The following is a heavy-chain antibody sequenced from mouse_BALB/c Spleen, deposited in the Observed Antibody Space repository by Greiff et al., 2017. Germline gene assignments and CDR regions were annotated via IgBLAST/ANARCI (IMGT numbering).Heavy chain of an antibody. CDR1: GYSFTSYW. Sequence: QVQLQQSGPQLVRPGASVKISCKASGYSFTSYWMHWVKQRPGQGLEWIGMIDPSDSETRLNQKFKDKATLTVDKSSSTAYMQLSSPTSEDSAVYYCARNYRYDDAMDYWGQGTSVTVSS. V-gene: IGHV1S126*01. J-gene: IGHJ4*01. CDR2: IDPSDSET. D-gene: IGHD2-14*01. CDR3: ARNYRYDDAMDY.